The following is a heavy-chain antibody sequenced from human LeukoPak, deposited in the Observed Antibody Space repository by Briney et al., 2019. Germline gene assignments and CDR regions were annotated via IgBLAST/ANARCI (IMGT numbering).Heavy chain of an antibody. D-gene: IGHD1-26*01. V-gene: IGHV3-66*02. CDR3: AKGAGVELLIELDS. J-gene: IGHJ4*02. CDR2: FYTGGSA. Sequence: GGSLRLSCAVSGLTVSTNYMTWVRQAPGKGLEWVSLFYTGGSAYYTDSVKGRFTISRDNSKSTLYLQMDSLRAEDTTVYYCAKGAGVELLIELDSWGQGTLVTVSS. CDR1: GLTVSTNY.